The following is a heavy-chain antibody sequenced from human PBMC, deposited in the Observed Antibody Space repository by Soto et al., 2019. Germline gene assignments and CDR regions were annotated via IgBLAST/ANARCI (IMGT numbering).Heavy chain of an antibody. CDR2: IYYSGST. Sequence: SETLSLTCTVSGGSISSYYWSWIRQPPGKGLEWIGYIYYSGSTNYNPSLKSRVTISVDTSKNQFSLKLSSVTAADTAVYYCARAGTTMVRGVISGWFDPWRQGTLVTVS. CDR1: GGSISSYY. J-gene: IGHJ5*02. CDR3: ARAGTTMVRGVISGWFDP. V-gene: IGHV4-59*01. D-gene: IGHD3-10*01.